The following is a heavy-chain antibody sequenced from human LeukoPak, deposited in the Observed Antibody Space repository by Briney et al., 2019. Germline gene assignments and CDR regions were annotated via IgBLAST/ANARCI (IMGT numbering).Heavy chain of an antibody. CDR2: VSSDGSID. J-gene: IGHJ5*02. Sequence: GGTLRLSCAAPGFTFSNYGMHWVRQAPGKGLEWVAVVSSDGSIDYYADSLRGRFTVSRDNSKNTMFLQFNTLRPEDTAVYYCAREGMGTTFSAWFDPWGQGTLVTVSS. CDR1: GFTFSNYG. V-gene: IGHV3-30*03. D-gene: IGHD1-7*01. CDR3: AREGMGTTFSAWFDP.